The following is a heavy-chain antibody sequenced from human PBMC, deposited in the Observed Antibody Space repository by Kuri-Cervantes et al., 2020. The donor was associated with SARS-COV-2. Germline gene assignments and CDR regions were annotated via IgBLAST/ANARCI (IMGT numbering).Heavy chain of an antibody. Sequence: SETLSLTCAVSGYSISSGYYWGWIRQPPGKGLEWIGSIYHSGSTYYNPSLKSRVAISVDTSKNQFSLKLSSVTAADTAVYYCARDSGRYSSGWYTRRTPYFDYWGQGTLVTVSS. D-gene: IGHD6-19*01. CDR3: ARDSGRYSSGWYTRRTPYFDY. CDR1: GYSISSGYY. CDR2: IYHSGST. V-gene: IGHV4-38-2*02. J-gene: IGHJ4*02.